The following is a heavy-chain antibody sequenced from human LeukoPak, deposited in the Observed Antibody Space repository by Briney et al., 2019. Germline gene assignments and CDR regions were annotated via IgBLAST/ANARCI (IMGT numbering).Heavy chain of an antibody. CDR3: AKGDYGGDFRYFDY. D-gene: IGHD4-23*01. CDR1: GFTFSNSW. V-gene: IGHV3-7*05. Sequence: GGSLRLSCGASGFTFSNSWMSCVRHAPGKGLEWVANIKQDGSDKYYVDPVKGRFTISRDNAKNSLYLQMNSLRAEDTAVYYCAKGDYGGDFRYFDYWGQGTLVTVSS. J-gene: IGHJ4*02. CDR2: IKQDGSDK.